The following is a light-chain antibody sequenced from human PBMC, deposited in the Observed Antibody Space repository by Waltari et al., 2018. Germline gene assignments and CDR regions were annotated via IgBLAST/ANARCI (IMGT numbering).Light chain of an antibody. CDR2: GAS. CDR1: QSVSSN. CDR3: QHYNNRPPIT. J-gene: IGKJ5*01. Sequence: LVMTQSPATLSVSPGESATLPCRDSQSVSSNLAWYQHKPGQAPRLLIYGASTRATGIAARFSGSGSGTEFTLTISSLQSEDFAVYYCQHYNNRPPITFGQGTRLEIK. V-gene: IGKV3-15*01.